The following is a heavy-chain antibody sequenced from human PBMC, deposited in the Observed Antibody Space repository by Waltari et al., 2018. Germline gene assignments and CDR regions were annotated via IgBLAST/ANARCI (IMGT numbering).Heavy chain of an antibody. CDR3: TSHDSSGYYYFDY. CDR1: GFTFGDYA. J-gene: IGHJ4*02. CDR2: IRSKAYGGTT. V-gene: IGHV3-49*04. D-gene: IGHD3-22*01. Sequence: EVQLEESGGGLVQPGRSLRLSCTASGFTFGDYAMSWVRQAPGKGLEWVGFIRSKAYGGTTEYAASVKGRFTISRDDSKSIAYLQMNSLKTEDTAVYYCTSHDSSGYYYFDYWGQGTLVTVSS.